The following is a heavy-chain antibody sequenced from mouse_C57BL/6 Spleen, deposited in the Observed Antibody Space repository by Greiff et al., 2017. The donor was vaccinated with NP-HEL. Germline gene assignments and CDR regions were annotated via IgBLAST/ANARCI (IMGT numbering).Heavy chain of an antibody. CDR1: GYTFTSYW. CDR3: ARSDYYGSSLDY. D-gene: IGHD1-1*01. CDR2: INPSNGGT. V-gene: IGHV1-53*01. Sequence: QVQLKQPGTELVKPGASVKLSCKASGYTFTSYWMHWVKQRPGQGLEWIGNINPSNGGTNYNEKFKGKATLTVDKSSSTAYMQLSSLTSEDSAVYYCARSDYYGSSLDYWGQGTTLTVSS. J-gene: IGHJ2*01.